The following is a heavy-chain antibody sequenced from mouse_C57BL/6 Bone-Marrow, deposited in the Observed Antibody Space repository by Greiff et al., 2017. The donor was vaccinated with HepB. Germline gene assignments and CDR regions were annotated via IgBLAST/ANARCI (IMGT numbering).Heavy chain of an antibody. CDR3: ARHEEGYYDYDDDAAWFAY. J-gene: IGHJ3*01. CDR1: GYTFTEYT. CDR2: FYPGSGSI. Sequence: VKLQESGAELVKPGASVKLSCKASGYTFTEYTIHWVKQRSGQGLEWIGWFYPGSGSIKYNEKFKDKATLTADKSSSTVYMELSRLTSEDSAVYFCARHEEGYYDYDDDAAWFAYWGQGTLVTVSA. V-gene: IGHV1-62-2*01. D-gene: IGHD2-4*01.